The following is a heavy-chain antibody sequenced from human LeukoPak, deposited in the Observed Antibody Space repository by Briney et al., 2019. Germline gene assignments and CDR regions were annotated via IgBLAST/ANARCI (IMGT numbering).Heavy chain of an antibody. CDR3: AMGVRYFDS. J-gene: IGHJ4*02. CDR1: GGTFSSYA. Sequence: ASVKVSCKASGGTFSSYAISWVRQAPGQGLEWMGGIIPIFGTANYAQKFQGRVTMTEDTSTDTAYMELSSLRSEDTAVYYCAMGVRYFDSWGQGTLVTVSS. D-gene: IGHD3-9*01. CDR2: IIPIFGTA. V-gene: IGHV1-69*06.